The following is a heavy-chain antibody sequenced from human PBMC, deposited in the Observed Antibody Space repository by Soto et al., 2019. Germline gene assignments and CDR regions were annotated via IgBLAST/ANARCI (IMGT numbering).Heavy chain of an antibody. CDR2: IIPIFGTT. CDR3: ARDDSGRGWFDP. J-gene: IGHJ5*02. Sequence: SVKVSCKASGGTFSSYAINWVREAPGQGLEWMGGIIPIFGTTNSAQKFQGRVTITADESTSTAYMELSSLRSEDTAVYYCARDDSGRGWFDPWGQGTLVTVSS. D-gene: IGHD5-12*01. V-gene: IGHV1-69*13. CDR1: GGTFSSYA.